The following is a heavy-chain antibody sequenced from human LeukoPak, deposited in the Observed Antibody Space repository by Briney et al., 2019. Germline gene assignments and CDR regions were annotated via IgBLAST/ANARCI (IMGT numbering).Heavy chain of an antibody. V-gene: IGHV4-4*07. D-gene: IGHD1-26*01. Sequence: SETLSLTCTVSGGSISSYYWSWIRQPAGEGLEWIGRIYTSGTTNYNPSLKSRVTMSVDTSNNQFSLKLSSVTAADTAVYFCARDREAYAMDVWGQGTTVTVSS. CDR1: GGSISSYY. CDR3: ARDREAYAMDV. J-gene: IGHJ6*02. CDR2: IYTSGTT.